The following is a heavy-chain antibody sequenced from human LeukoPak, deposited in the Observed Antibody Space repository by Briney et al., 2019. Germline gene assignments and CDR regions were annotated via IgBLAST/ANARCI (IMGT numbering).Heavy chain of an antibody. Sequence: SVKVSCKASGFTFTSSAMQWVRQARGQRLEWIGWIVVGSGNTNYAQKFQERVTITRDMSTSTAYMELSSLRSEGTAVYYCAAKYSSGWYGNWYFDLWGRGTLVTVSS. CDR2: IVVGSGNT. CDR3: AAKYSSGWYGNWYFDL. D-gene: IGHD6-19*01. CDR1: GFTFTSSA. V-gene: IGHV1-58*02. J-gene: IGHJ2*01.